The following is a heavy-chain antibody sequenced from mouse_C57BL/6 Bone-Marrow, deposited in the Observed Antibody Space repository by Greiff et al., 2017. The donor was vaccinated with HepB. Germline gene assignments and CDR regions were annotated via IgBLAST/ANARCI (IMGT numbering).Heavy chain of an antibody. V-gene: IGHV5-6*02. Sequence: DVMLVESGGDLVKPGGSLKLSCAASGFTFSSYGMSWVRQTPDKRLEWVATISSGGSYPYYPDSVKGRFTISRDNAQNTLYLQMSSLKSEDTAMYYCASPIYYYGSSYLYWYFDVWGTGTTVTVSS. D-gene: IGHD1-1*01. CDR1: GFTFSSYG. CDR3: ASPIYYYGSSYLYWYFDV. CDR2: ISSGGSYP. J-gene: IGHJ1*03.